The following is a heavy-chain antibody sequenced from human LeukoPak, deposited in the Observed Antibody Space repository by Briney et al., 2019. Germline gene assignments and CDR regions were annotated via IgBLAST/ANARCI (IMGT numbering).Heavy chain of an antibody. J-gene: IGHJ4*02. D-gene: IGHD3-22*01. CDR2: IYYSGST. CDR3: ARRTAKGSYYDTHHFDY. Sequence: SETLSLTCTVSGGSISSYYWSWIRQPPGKGLEWIGYIYYSGSTNYNPSLKSRVTISVDTSKNQFSLKLSSVTAADTAVYYCARRTAKGSYYDTHHFDYWGQGTLVSVSS. V-gene: IGHV4-59*08. CDR1: GGSISSYY.